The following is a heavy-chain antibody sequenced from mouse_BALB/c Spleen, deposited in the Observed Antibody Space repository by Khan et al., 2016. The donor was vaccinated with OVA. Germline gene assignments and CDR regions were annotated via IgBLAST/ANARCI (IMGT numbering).Heavy chain of an antibody. V-gene: IGHV5-6-5*01. CDR3: AREAYRYDEYYFDY. J-gene: IGHJ2*01. D-gene: IGHD2-14*01. Sequence: EVQLVESGGGSVKPGGSLKLSCAVSGFTFSSYAMSWVRQTPEKRLEWVASISSGGSTYSPDSVKGRFTISRDNARNILYLQMSILRSEDMAMYYCAREAYRYDEYYFDYWGQGTTLTVSS. CDR2: ISSGGST. CDR1: GFTFSSYA.